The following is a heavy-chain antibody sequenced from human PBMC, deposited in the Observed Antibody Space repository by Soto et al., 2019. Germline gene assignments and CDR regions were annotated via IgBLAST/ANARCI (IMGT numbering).Heavy chain of an antibody. CDR1: GGIFSSYA. CDR2: IIPIFGTA. V-gene: IGHV1-69*06. CDR3: ARDSDLEYSSSPGGYYGMDV. D-gene: IGHD6-6*01. J-gene: IGHJ6*02. Sequence: SVKVSCKASGGIFSSYAISWVRQAPGQGLEWMGGIIPIFGTANYAQKFQGRVTITADKSTSTAYMELSSLRSEDTAVYYCARDSDLEYSSSPGGYYGMDVWGQGTTVTVSS.